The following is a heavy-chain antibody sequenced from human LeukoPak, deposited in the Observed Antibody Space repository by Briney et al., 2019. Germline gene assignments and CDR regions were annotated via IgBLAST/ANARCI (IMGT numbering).Heavy chain of an antibody. CDR1: GGSFSGYY. CDR3: AREFCSGGNCYPMGTFDM. CDR2: INHSGST. V-gene: IGHV4-34*01. Sequence: SETLSLTCAVYGGSFSGYYWSWIRQPPGKGLEWIGEINHSGSTNYNPSLKSRVTISVDTSKNQFSLKLSSVTAADTAVYYCAREFCSGGNCYPMGTFDMWGQGTMVTVSS. J-gene: IGHJ3*02. D-gene: IGHD2-15*01.